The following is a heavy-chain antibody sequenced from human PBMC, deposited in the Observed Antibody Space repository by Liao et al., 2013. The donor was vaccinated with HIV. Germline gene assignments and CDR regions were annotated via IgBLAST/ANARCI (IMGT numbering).Heavy chain of an antibody. CDR2: LYYSGST. V-gene: IGHV4-59*01. CDR3: ARGSPRVVMGVMNAFDI. J-gene: IGHJ3*02. CDR1: GGSISSYY. D-gene: IGHD3-3*01. Sequence: QLQLQESGPGLVKPSETLSLTCTVSGGSISSYYWNWIRQPPGRGLEWIGYLYYSGSTNYNPSLKSRVTISVDTSKNQFSLKLSSVTAADTAVYYCARGSPRVVMGVMNAFDIWGQGDNGHRLF.